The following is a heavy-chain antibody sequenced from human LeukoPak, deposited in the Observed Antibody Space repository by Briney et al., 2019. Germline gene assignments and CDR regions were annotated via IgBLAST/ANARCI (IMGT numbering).Heavy chain of an antibody. V-gene: IGHV3-48*01. Sequence: GGSLRLSCVASGFTLSNYSMNWVRQAPGKGLEWVSYISSGSSTSYYADSVKGRFTISRDNAKNSLYLQMNSLRGEDTAVYYCARDLGILGYWGQGTLVTVSS. D-gene: IGHD1-14*01. CDR3: ARDLGILGY. CDR1: GFTLSNYS. J-gene: IGHJ4*02. CDR2: ISSGSSTS.